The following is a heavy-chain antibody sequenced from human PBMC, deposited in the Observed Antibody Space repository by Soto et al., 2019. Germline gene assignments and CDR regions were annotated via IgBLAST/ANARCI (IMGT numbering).Heavy chain of an antibody. J-gene: IGHJ6*02. Sequence: SETLSLTCTVSGGSISSYYWSWIRQPPGKGLEWIEYIYYSGSTNYTPSLKSRVAISVDTSKNQFSLKLTSVTAADTAVYYCARLDSSAYYYYYGVDVWGQGTTVTVS. D-gene: IGHD3-22*01. CDR3: ARLDSSAYYYYYGVDV. CDR2: IYYSGST. CDR1: GGSISSYY. V-gene: IGHV4-59*08.